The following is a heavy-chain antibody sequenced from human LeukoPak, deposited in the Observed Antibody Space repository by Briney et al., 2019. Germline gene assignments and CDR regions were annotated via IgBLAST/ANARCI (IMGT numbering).Heavy chain of an antibody. Sequence: GGSLRLSCAASGFTFSSYEMNWVRQAPGKGLEWVSYISSSGSTVYYADSVKGRFTISRDNAKNSLYLQLNSLRAEDTAVYYCAKTHGLERHDYYFDYWGQGTLVTVSS. CDR1: GFTFSSYE. J-gene: IGHJ4*02. CDR3: AKTHGLERHDYYFDY. V-gene: IGHV3-48*03. CDR2: ISSSGSTV. D-gene: IGHD1-1*01.